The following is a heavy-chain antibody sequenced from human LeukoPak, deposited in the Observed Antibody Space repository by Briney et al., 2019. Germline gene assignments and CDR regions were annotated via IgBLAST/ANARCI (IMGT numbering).Heavy chain of an antibody. D-gene: IGHD3-9*01. V-gene: IGHV4-38-2*02. J-gene: IGHJ4*02. CDR1: GYSISSGYY. CDR2: IYHSGST. CDR3: ARVYPGSGYY. Sequence: SETLSLTCTVSGYSISSGYYWGWIRQPPGKGLEWIGSIYHSGSTYYNPSLKSRVTISVDRSKNQFSLKLSSVTAADTAVYYCARVYPGSGYYWGQGTLVTVAS.